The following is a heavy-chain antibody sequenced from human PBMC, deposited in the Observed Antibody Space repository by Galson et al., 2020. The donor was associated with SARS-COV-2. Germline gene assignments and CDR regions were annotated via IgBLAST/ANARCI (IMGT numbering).Heavy chain of an antibody. J-gene: IGHJ6*02. CDR2: TPYDGSNK. V-gene: IGHV3-30*18. Sequence: SLTHSSASPGVSFSHDSQHCEHQAQSKGMKWAAATPYDGSNKYYADAVKGRLNRTRDNTKNTLYLQMNSLRAEDTAVYYCAKDQGYYDFWSGYLAPPAHYYYYGMDVWGQGTTVTVSS. CDR3: AKDQGYYDFWSGYLAPPAHYYYYGMDV. D-gene: IGHD3-3*01. CDR1: GVSFSHDS.